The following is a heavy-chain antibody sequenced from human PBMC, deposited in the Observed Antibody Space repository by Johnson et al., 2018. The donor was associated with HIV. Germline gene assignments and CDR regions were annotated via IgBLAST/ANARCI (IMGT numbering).Heavy chain of an antibody. V-gene: IGHV3-11*01. CDR1: GFTFSDYY. CDR3: ARDGGGRDAFDI. J-gene: IGHJ3*02. D-gene: IGHD3-16*01. Sequence: QVQLVESGGGLVKPGGSLRLSCAASGFTFSDYYMSWIRQAPGKGLEWVSYISSSGSTYYADSVKGRFTISRDNSKNTLYLQMNSLRAEDTAVYYCARDGGGRDAFDIWAKGQWSPSLQ. CDR2: ISSSGST.